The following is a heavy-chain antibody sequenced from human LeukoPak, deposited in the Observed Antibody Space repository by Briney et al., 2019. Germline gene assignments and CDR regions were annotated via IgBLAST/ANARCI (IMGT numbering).Heavy chain of an antibody. Sequence: GGSLRLSCAASGFTFSSYGMHWVRQAPGKGLEWVAVIWYDGSNKYYADSVKGRFTISRDNSKNTLYLQMNSLRAEDTAVYYCAKSGLIYGGRMDYWGQGTLVTVSS. CDR3: AKSGLIYGGRMDY. CDR2: IWYDGSNK. CDR1: GFTFSSYG. V-gene: IGHV3-33*06. J-gene: IGHJ4*02. D-gene: IGHD4-23*01.